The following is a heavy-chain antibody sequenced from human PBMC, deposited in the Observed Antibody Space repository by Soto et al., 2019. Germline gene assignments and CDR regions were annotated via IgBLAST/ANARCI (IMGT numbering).Heavy chain of an antibody. D-gene: IGHD4-17*01. CDR3: LAYGDNGTHGRVY. J-gene: IGHJ4*02. CDR1: GGPISSYY. Sequence: PSETLSLTCTVSGGPISSYYWSWIRQHPGKGLEWIGYIYYSGSTYYNPSLKSRVTISVDTSKNQFSLKLSSVTAADTAVYYCLAYGDNGTHGRVYWGQGTLVTVSS. V-gene: IGHV4-59*06. CDR2: IYYSGST.